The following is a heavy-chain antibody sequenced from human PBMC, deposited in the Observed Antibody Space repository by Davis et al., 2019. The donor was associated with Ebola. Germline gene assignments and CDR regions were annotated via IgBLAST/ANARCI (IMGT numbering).Heavy chain of an antibody. CDR2: ISGSAGTT. J-gene: IGHJ4*02. Sequence: PGGSLRLSCAASGFTFSVYAMNWVRQAPGEGLEWVSSISGSAGTTYYADSVKGRFTISRDNSKNTLYLEMNNLRAEDTALYYCAKDIARYCSGGNCPRHFDYWGQGTLVTVSS. D-gene: IGHD2-15*01. CDR3: AKDIARYCSGGNCPRHFDY. CDR1: GFTFSVYA. V-gene: IGHV3-23*01.